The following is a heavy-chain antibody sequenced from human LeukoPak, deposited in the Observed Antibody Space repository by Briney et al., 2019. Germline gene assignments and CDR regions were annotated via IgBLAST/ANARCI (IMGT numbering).Heavy chain of an antibody. Sequence: GASVKVSCKASRGTFSRYPISCVRQAPGQGLECIGGIIPIFGTANYAQKFQGRVTITADESTSTAYMELSSLRSDDTAVYYCARGYYDSSDYEYFQHWGQGTLVTVSS. D-gene: IGHD3-22*01. J-gene: IGHJ1*01. V-gene: IGHV1-69*01. CDR1: RGTFSRYP. CDR2: IIPIFGTA. CDR3: ARGYYDSSDYEYFQH.